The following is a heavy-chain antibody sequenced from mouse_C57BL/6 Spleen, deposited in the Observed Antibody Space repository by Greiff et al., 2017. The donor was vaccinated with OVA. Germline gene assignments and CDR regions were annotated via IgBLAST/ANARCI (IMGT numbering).Heavy chain of an antibody. CDR2: INPNNGGT. V-gene: IGHV1-26*01. D-gene: IGHD1-1*01. J-gene: IGHJ3*01. Sequence: EVQLQESGPELVKPGASVKISCKASGYTFTDYYMNWVKQSHGKSLEWIGDINPNNGGTSYNQKFKGKATLTVDKSSSTAYMELRSLTSEDSAVYYCARPYYYVSTWFAYWGQGTLVTVSA. CDR3: ARPYYYVSTWFAY. CDR1: GYTFTDYY.